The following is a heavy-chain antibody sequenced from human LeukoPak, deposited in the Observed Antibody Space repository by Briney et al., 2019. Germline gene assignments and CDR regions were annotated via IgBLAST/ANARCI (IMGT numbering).Heavy chain of an antibody. D-gene: IGHD5-18*01. CDR2: IYYSGST. CDR3: ARGYSYGYGDNWLDP. CDR1: GGSISSGGYY. V-gene: IGHV4-31*03. J-gene: IGHJ5*02. Sequence: SETLSLTCTVSGGSISSGGYYWSWIRQHPGKGLEWIGYIYYSGSTYYNPSLKSRVTISVDTSKNQFSLKLSSVAAADTAVYYCARGYSYGYGDNWLDPWGQGTLVTVSS.